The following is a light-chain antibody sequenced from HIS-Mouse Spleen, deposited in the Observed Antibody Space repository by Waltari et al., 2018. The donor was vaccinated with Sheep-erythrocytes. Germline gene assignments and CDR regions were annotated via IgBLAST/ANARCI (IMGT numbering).Light chain of an antibody. J-gene: IGLJ2*01. CDR2: SNN. Sequence: QSVLTQPPSASGTPGQRVTISCSGSSSNIGSNTVNRYQQLPGPAPKLLIYSNNQRPSGVPDRFSGSKSGTSASLAISGLQSEDEADYYCAAWDDSLNGVVFGGGTKLTVL. V-gene: IGLV1-44*01. CDR3: AAWDDSLNGVV. CDR1: SSNIGSNT.